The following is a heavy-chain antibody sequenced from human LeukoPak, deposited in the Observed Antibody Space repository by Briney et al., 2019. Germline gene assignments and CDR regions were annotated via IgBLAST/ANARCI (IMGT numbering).Heavy chain of an antibody. J-gene: IGHJ3*02. D-gene: IGHD3-3*01. CDR3: ARESYDFWSGYLGLDDAFDI. Sequence: PGGSLRLSCAASGFTFSSYAMSWVRQPPGKGLEWVTAISGSGGSTYYADSVKGRFTISRDNSKNTLYLQMNSLRAEDTAVYYCARESYDFWSGYLGLDDAFDIWGQGTMVTVSS. CDR2: ISGSGGST. V-gene: IGHV3-23*01. CDR1: GFTFSSYA.